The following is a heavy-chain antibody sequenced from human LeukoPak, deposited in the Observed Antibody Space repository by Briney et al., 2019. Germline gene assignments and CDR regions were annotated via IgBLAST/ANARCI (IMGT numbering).Heavy chain of an antibody. D-gene: IGHD4-17*01. CDR3: ARAIYGDYQYYFDY. CDR2: INPNSGGT. Sequence: ASVKVSCKASGYTFTGYYMHWGRQAPGQGLEWMGWINPNSGGTNYAQKFQGRVTMTRDTSISTAYMELSRLRSDDTAVYYCARAIYGDYQYYFDYWGQGTLVTVSS. CDR1: GYTFTGYY. J-gene: IGHJ4*02. V-gene: IGHV1-2*02.